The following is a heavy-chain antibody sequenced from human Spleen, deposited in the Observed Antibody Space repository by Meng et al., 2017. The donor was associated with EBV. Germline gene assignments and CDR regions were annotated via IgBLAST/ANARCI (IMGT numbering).Heavy chain of an antibody. CDR2: INHSVST. CDR3: ARGSSSGWYYEYFQH. Sequence: AGGHLWTPGTPSPACAVSCGALIGYYGSWSPQHPGKGVEWIGQINHSVSTTYTPSLKSRVTISVDTSKNNFSLTLSSVTAADTAVYYCARGSSSGWYYEYFQHWGQGTLVTVSS. V-gene: IGHV4-34*01. CDR1: CGALIGYY. D-gene: IGHD6-19*01. J-gene: IGHJ1*01.